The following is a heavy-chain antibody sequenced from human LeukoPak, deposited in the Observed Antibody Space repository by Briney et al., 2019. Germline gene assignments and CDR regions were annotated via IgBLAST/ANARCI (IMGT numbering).Heavy chain of an antibody. CDR2: ISYDGSNK. J-gene: IGHJ5*02. V-gene: IGHV3-30*05. Sequence: GGSLRLSCAASGFTFSSYGMHWVRQAPGKGLEWVAVISYDGSNKYYADSVKGRFTISRDNSKNTLYLQMNSLRAEDTAVYYCARAGYYDSSNWFDPWGQGTLVTVSS. CDR3: ARAGYYDSSNWFDP. CDR1: GFTFSSYG. D-gene: IGHD3-22*01.